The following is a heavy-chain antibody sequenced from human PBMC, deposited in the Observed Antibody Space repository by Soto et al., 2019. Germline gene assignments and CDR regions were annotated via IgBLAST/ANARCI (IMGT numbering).Heavy chain of an antibody. CDR2: IIPIFGTA. CDR3: ASIYYDFWSGYSNWFDP. V-gene: IGHV1-69*13. J-gene: IGHJ5*02. CDR1: GGTFSSYA. D-gene: IGHD3-3*01. Sequence: SVKVSCKASGGTFSSYAISWVRQAPGQGLEWMGGIIPIFGTANYAQKFQGRVTITADESTSTAYMELSSLRSEDTAVYYCASIYYDFWSGYSNWFDPWGQGTLVTVSS.